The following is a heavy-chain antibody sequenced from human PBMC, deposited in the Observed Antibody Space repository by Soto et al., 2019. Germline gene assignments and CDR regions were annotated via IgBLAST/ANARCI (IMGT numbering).Heavy chain of an antibody. CDR2: IRSTGETT. D-gene: IGHD3-22*01. CDR1: GFTFSSSA. J-gene: IGHJ3*01. Sequence: GGSLRLSCAASGFTFSSSAMGWVRQAPGKGLEWVSTIRSTGETTYYAASVKGRFTISRDNSKNTLYLQMNSLRAEDTAVYFCVKGSDSDTWGQGRMVTVSS. CDR3: VKGSDSDT. V-gene: IGHV3-23*01.